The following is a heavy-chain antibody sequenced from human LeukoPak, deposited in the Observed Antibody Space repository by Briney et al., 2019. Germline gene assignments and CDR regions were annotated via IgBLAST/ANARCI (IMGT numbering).Heavy chain of an antibody. V-gene: IGHV5-51*01. CDR1: GYRFSTYW. CDR3: ARRDGYNMGAFDI. CDR2: MYPGDSDT. J-gene: IGHJ3*02. Sequence: GASLKISFRGSGYRFSTYWVGWVRQMPGKGLEWMGIMYPGDSDTRYSPSFQGQFTISADKSISTAYLQWSSLKASDTAMYYCARRDGYNMGAFDIWGQGTMVTVSS. D-gene: IGHD5-24*01.